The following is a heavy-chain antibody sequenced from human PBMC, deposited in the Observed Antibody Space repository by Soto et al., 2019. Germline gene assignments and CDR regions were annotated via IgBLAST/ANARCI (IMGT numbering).Heavy chain of an antibody. CDR3: ATFCITSCYRGSSY. J-gene: IGHJ4*02. D-gene: IGHD2-2*02. V-gene: IGHV3-53*01. Sequence: GGSLRLSCADSGFTVSSNYMSWVRQAPGKGLEWVSVIYSGGSTYYADSEKGRFTISRDNSKNTLYLQMNSLRAEDTAVYYCATFCITSCYRGSSYWGQGTLVAVSS. CDR2: IYSGGST. CDR1: GFTVSSNY.